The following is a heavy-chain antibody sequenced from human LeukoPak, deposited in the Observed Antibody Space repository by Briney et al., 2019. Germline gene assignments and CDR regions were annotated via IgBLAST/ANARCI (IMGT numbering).Heavy chain of an antibody. J-gene: IGHJ4*02. CDR3: AKEKRGSYYFDY. D-gene: IGHD1-26*01. V-gene: IGHV3-43*01. CDR1: GFTFDDYT. CDR2: ISWDGIST. Sequence: GGSLRLSCAASGFTFDDYTMHWVRQAPGEGLEWVSVISWDGISTHYADSVKGRFTISRDNSKNSLYLQMNSLRTEDTALYYCAKEKRGSYYFDYWGQGTLVTVSS.